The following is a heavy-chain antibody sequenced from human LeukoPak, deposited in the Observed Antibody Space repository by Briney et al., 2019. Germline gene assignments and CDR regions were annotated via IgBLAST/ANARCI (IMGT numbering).Heavy chain of an antibody. J-gene: IGHJ4*02. Sequence: SETLSLTCTVSGHSISGSSYFWVWIRQPPGKGLEWIGSVSSSESTYYNASLKSRVTLSVDTSKNQFSLKLRSVTAADTSVYYCARQDVDIVATMTFDYWGQGTLVTVSS. CDR1: GHSISGSSYF. V-gene: IGHV4-39*01. CDR2: VSSSEST. CDR3: ARQDVDIVATMTFDY. D-gene: IGHD5-12*01.